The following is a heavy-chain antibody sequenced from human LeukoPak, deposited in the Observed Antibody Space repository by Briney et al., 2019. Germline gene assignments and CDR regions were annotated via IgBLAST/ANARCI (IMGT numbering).Heavy chain of an antibody. D-gene: IGHD5-12*01. CDR3: AKDRPTWPIDY. V-gene: IGHV3-30*02. CDR2: IRSDESNE. CDR1: GFTFTNYG. J-gene: IGHJ4*02. Sequence: GGSLRLSCAASGFTFTNYGMHWVRQAPGKGLEWVAFIRSDESNEYYAVSVKGRFTISRDDSRSTLYLQMNSLRAEDTAVYYCAKDRPTWPIDYWGQGTLVTVSS.